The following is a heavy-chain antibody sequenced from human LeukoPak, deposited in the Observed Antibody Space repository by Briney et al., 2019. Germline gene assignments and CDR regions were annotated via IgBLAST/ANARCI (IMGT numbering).Heavy chain of an antibody. CDR1: GFTFDDYA. CDR2: ISWNSGSI. V-gene: IGHV3-9*03. CDR3: AKESSSGYYFDY. D-gene: IGHD6-19*01. J-gene: IGHJ4*02. Sequence: GRSLRLSCAASGFTFDDYAMHWVRQAPGKGLEWVSGISWNSGSIGYADSVKGRFTIYRDNAKNSLYLQMNSLRAEDMALYYCAKESSSGYYFDYWGQGTLVTVSS.